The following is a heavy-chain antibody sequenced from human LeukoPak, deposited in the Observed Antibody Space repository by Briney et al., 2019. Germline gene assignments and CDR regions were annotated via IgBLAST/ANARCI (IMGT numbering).Heavy chain of an antibody. V-gene: IGHV4-39*01. J-gene: IGHJ5*02. CDR1: GGSISSGSYY. CDR2: IYYSGST. D-gene: IGHD1-26*01. CDR3: ARRIGWEQRGVWNWFDP. Sequence: SETLSLTCTVSGGSISSGSYYWGWIRQPPGKGLEWIGSIYYSGSTYYNPSLKSRVTISVDTSKNQFSLKLSSVTAADTAVYYCARRIGWEQRGVWNWFDPWGQGTLVTVSS.